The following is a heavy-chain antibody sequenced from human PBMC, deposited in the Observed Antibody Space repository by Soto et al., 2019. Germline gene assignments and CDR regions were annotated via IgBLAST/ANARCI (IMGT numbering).Heavy chain of an antibody. V-gene: IGHV4-59*02. D-gene: IGHD4-4*01. CDR1: GYSVSCYY. CDR3: ATYANYNHY. CDR2: VYYSGST. Sequence: SGTLSLTCNVSGYSVSCYYWSWIRQPPGKGLEWIGYVYYSGSTNYNPSLKSRVTISVDTSKNQFSLKLNSVTAADTAVYYCATYANYNHYWGQGTLVTVS. J-gene: IGHJ4*02.